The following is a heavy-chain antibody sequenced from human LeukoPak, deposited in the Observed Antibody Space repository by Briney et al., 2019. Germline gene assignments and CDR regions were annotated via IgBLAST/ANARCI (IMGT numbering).Heavy chain of an antibody. J-gene: IGHJ5*02. V-gene: IGHV1-69*05. CDR3: ERVTYNWFDP. Sequence: SVKVSCKASGGTFSSYAVSWVRQAPGQGLEWMGRIIPIFGTANYAQKFQGRVTITTDESTSTAYMELSSLRSEDTAVYYCERVTYNWFDPWGQGTLVTVSS. CDR1: GGTFSSYA. CDR2: IIPIFGTA. D-gene: IGHD2-21*01.